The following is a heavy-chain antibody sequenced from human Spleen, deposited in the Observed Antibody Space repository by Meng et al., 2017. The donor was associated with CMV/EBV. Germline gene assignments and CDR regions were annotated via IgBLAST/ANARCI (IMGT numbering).Heavy chain of an antibody. CDR1: GATFGSST. D-gene: IGHD5/OR15-5a*01. J-gene: IGHJ6*02. V-gene: IGHV1-69*10. CDR2: IMPILAMA. CDR3: AVPPRGVSDQDYAMDV. Sequence: SVKVSCKVSGATFGSSTISWVRQAPGQGLEWMGGIMPILAMADYAQKFQGRVNITADTSTSTAYLELSSLRSEDTAVYYCAVPPRGVSDQDYAMDVWGQGTTVTVSS.